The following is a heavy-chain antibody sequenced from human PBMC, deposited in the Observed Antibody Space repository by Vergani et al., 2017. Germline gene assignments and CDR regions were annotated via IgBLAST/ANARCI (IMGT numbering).Heavy chain of an antibody. CDR1: GGSISSYY. Sequence: QVQLPESGPGLVKPSETLSLTCTVSGGSISSYYWSWIRQPAGKGLEWIGRIYTSGSTNYNPSLKSRVTMSVDTSKNQFSLKLSSVTAADTAVYYCARGSTIFGVVSQVFDYWGQGTLVTVSS. J-gene: IGHJ4*02. CDR2: IYTSGST. CDR3: ARGSTIFGVVSQVFDY. D-gene: IGHD3-3*01. V-gene: IGHV4-4*07.